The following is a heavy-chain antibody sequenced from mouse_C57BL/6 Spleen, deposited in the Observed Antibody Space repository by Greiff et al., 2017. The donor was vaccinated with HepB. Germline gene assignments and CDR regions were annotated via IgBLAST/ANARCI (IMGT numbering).Heavy chain of an antibody. J-gene: IGHJ4*01. CDR2: ISNGGGST. D-gene: IGHD2-4*01. V-gene: IGHV5-12*01. CDR3: ARQRDDYGYAMDY. Sequence: EVMLVESGGGLVQPGGSLKLSCAASGFTFSDYYMYWVRQTPEKRLEWVAYISNGGGSTYYPDTVKGRFTISRDNAKNTLYLQMSRLKSEDTAMYYCARQRDDYGYAMDYWGQGTSVTVSS. CDR1: GFTFSDYY.